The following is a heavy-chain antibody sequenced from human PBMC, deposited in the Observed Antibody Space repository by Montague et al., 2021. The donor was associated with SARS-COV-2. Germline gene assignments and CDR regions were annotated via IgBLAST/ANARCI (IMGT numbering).Heavy chain of an antibody. D-gene: IGHD2/OR15-2a*01. CDR2: SHHSGSN. Sequence: TLSLTCTVSGAPISGGSYYWNWIRQLPGRGLVWIVYSHHSGSNNYTPSLQIRVAISVDSSKNEFSLKMTAVTDADTAVYYCARDGDEGYFFEYWGKGLLVTVSS. CDR1: GAPISGGSYY. V-gene: IGHV4-31*03. J-gene: IGHJ4*02. CDR3: ARDGDEGYFFEY.